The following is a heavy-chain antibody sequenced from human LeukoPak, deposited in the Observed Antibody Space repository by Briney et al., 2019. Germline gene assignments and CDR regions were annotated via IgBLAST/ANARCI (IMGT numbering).Heavy chain of an antibody. J-gene: IGHJ4*02. D-gene: IGHD3-22*01. CDR2: IWYDGSNK. V-gene: IGHV3-33*01. CDR1: GFTFSNYG. Sequence: GRSLRLSCAASGFTFSNYGMHWVRQAPGKGLEWVAVIWYDGSNKYYADSVKGRFTISRDNSNNTLYLQMNSLRAEDTAVYYCARGNYDSSGYLDYWGQGTLVTVSS. CDR3: ARGNYDSSGYLDY.